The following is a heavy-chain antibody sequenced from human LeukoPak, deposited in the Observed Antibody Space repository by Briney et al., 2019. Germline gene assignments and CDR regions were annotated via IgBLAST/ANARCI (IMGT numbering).Heavy chain of an antibody. J-gene: IGHJ5*02. Sequence: GGSLRLSCAASGFTFRSYGMHWVRQAPGKRLEWVAFTRYDGNNKYYADSVKGRFTISRDNSKNTLYLQMNRLRADDTAVYYCARDRSQEFDPWGQGTLVTVSS. CDR3: ARDRSQEFDP. CDR2: TRYDGNNK. V-gene: IGHV3-30*02. D-gene: IGHD3-10*01. CDR1: GFTFRSYG.